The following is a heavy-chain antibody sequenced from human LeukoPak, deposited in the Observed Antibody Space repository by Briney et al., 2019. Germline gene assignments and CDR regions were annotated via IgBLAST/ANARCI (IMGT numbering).Heavy chain of an antibody. CDR2: ISSSGSTI. CDR3: ARGAKYSSSSISLWFDP. J-gene: IGHJ5*02. Sequence: PGGSLRLSCAASGFTFSSYEMNWVRQAPGKGLEWVSYISSSGSTIYYADSVKGRFTISRDNAKNSLYLQMNSLRAEDTAVYYCARGAKYSSSSISLWFDPWGPGTLVTVSS. V-gene: IGHV3-48*03. D-gene: IGHD6-6*01. CDR1: GFTFSSYE.